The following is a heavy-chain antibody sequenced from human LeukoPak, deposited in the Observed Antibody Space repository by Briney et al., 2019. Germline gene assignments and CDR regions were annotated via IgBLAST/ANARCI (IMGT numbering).Heavy chain of an antibody. CDR3: ARDLIRGFGELLPLDV. CDR2: ISSSSSTI. CDR1: GFTFSSYE. V-gene: IGHV3-48*03. J-gene: IGHJ6*04. Sequence: PGGSLRLSCAASGFTFSSYEMNWVRQAPGKGLEWVSYISSSSSTIYYADSVKGRFTISRDNAKNSLYLQMNSLRAEDTAVYYCARDLIRGFGELLPLDVWGKGTTVTVSS. D-gene: IGHD3-10*01.